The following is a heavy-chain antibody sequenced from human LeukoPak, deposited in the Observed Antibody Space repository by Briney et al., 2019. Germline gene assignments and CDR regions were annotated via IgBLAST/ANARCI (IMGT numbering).Heavy chain of an antibody. CDR1: GGSISTYY. D-gene: IGHD6-6*01. J-gene: IGHJ6*03. CDR3: ARGSSSASYYYYMDV. Sequence: PSETLSLTCTVSGGSISTYYWSLIRQPPGKGLEWIGYINYSGTTNYNPSLKSRVTISVDTSKNQFSLKLTSVTAADTAVYYCARGSSSASYYYYMDVWGKGTTVTVSS. CDR2: INYSGTT. V-gene: IGHV4-59*01.